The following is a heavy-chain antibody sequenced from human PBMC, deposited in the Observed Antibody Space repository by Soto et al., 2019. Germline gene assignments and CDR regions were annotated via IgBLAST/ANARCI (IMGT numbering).Heavy chain of an antibody. J-gene: IGHJ6*02. D-gene: IGHD3-3*01. Sequence: GESLKISCKGSGYSFTSYWIGWVRQMPGKGLEWMGIIYPGDSATRYSPSFQGQVTISADKSISTAYLQWSSLKASDTAMYYCARSGSITIFGVAPLVMDVWGQGTTVTVSS. CDR3: ARSGSITIFGVAPLVMDV. CDR2: IYPGDSAT. CDR1: GYSFTSYW. V-gene: IGHV5-51*01.